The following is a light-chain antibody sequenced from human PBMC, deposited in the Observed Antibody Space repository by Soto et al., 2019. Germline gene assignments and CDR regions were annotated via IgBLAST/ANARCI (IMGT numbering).Light chain of an antibody. CDR2: AAS. CDR3: QQSYSASWT. Sequence: DIQMTQSPSSLSASVGDRVTITCRASQTISTFLNWYQQKPGKAPKPLIYAASRLQIGVPSRFSGSGSGTDFTLTLSRLQPEDFETYYCQQSYSASWTFGQGTKVEIK. CDR1: QTISTF. V-gene: IGKV1-39*01. J-gene: IGKJ1*01.